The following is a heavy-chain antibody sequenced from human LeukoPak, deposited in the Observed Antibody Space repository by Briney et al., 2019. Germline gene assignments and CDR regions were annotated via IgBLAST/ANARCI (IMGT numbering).Heavy chain of an antibody. D-gene: IGHD2-8*02. Sequence: PGGSLRLSCAASGFTFSDYDMSWIRQAPRKGLQWVSYISSVSSSTNYADSVKGRFTISRDNSKNSLYLQMNSLRAEETAVYYCARESRGTGYNLFGDWGKGLLVTVSS. V-gene: IGHV3-11*06. CDR2: ISSVSSST. CDR3: ARESRGTGYNLFGD. CDR1: GFTFSDYD. J-gene: IGHJ4*02.